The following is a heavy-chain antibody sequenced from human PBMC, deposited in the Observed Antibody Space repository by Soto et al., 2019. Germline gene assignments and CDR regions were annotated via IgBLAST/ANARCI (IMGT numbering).Heavy chain of an antibody. J-gene: IGHJ6*04. CDR1: GFTFSSYW. D-gene: IGHD2-15*01. CDR3: ARDDVLCDGGRCSGVPSDV. CDR2: INSDGSST. Sequence: PGGSLRLSCAASGFTFSSYWMHWVRQAPGKGLVWVSRINSDGSSTSYADSVKGRFTISRDTSENTVHLQMDSLRAEDTAVYYCARDDVLCDGGRCSGVPSDVWGKGTSVTLSS. V-gene: IGHV3-74*01.